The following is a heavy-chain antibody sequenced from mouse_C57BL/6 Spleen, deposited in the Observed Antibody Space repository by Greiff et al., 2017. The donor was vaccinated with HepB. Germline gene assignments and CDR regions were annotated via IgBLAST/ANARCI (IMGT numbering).Heavy chain of an antibody. D-gene: IGHD2-2*01. Sequence: QVQLQQPGAELVKPGASVKLSCKASGYTFTSYWMHWVKQRPGRGLEWIGRIDPNSGGTKYNEKFKSKATLTVDKPSSTAYMQLSSLTSEDSAVYYGARGGMVTTGHYYAMDYWGQGTSVTVSS. CDR1: GYTFTSYW. CDR2: IDPNSGGT. J-gene: IGHJ4*01. V-gene: IGHV1-72*01. CDR3: ARGGMVTTGHYYAMDY.